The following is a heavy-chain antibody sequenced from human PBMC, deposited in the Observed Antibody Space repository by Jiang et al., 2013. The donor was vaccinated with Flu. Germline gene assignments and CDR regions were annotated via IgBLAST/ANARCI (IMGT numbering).Heavy chain of an antibody. Sequence: GLVKPSETLSLICTVSGDSITRSGNYWAWIRQAPEKGLQWIGAISSAGTTYYTPSLKSRLTISLDMSNNQVSLELTSVTAAEAAVYYCARLLTGGRYDYWGQGTLVTVSS. J-gene: IGHJ4*02. V-gene: IGHV4-39*01. CDR1: GDSITRSGNY. CDR2: ISSAGTT. CDR3: ARLLTGGRYDY. D-gene: IGHD3-16*02.